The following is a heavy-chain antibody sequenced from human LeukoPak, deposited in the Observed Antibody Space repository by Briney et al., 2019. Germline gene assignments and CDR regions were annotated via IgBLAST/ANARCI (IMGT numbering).Heavy chain of an antibody. J-gene: IGHJ4*02. CDR1: GFTFSAYW. D-gene: IGHD1-26*01. Sequence: GGSLRLSCAASGFTFSAYWMYWVRQAPGKGLVWVSRINSDGSTTTYADSVKGRFTISRDNARNTLYLQMNSLRAEDTAVYYCASSAYNGIKLDYWGQGNLVTVSP. V-gene: IGHV3-74*01. CDR3: ASSAYNGIKLDY. CDR2: INSDGSTT.